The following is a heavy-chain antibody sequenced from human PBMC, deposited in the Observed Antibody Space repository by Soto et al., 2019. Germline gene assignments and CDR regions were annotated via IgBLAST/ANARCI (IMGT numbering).Heavy chain of an antibody. CDR3: ATYSSSWSPTDY. CDR1: GFTFSSYA. D-gene: IGHD6-13*01. J-gene: IGHJ4*02. CDR2: ISSSSSYI. Sequence: GGSLRLSCAASGFTFSSYAMSWVRQAPGKGLEWVSSISSSSSYIYYADSVKGRFTISRDNAKNSLYLQMNSLRAEDTAVYYCATYSSSWSPTDYWGQGTLVTVSS. V-gene: IGHV3-21*01.